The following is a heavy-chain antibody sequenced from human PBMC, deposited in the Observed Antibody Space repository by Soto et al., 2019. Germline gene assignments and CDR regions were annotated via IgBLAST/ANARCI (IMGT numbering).Heavy chain of an antibody. CDR1: GFTFRSYE. V-gene: IGHV3-48*03. Sequence: PEGSLRLSCAASGFTFRSYEMNWVRQAPGKGLEWVSYISSSGDTIYYADSVKGRFTISRDNAKNSLYLHMRSRRAGDTAVYYCARAYYYESSGYEYYFDYWGQGALVTVSS. J-gene: IGHJ4*02. D-gene: IGHD3-22*01. CDR3: ARAYYYESSGYEYYFDY. CDR2: ISSSGDTI.